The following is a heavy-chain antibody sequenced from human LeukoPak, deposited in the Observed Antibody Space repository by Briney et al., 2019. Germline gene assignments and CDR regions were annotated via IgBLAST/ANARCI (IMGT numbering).Heavy chain of an antibody. J-gene: IGHJ5*02. CDR3: AKTRASLVAPAPSPTHWFDP. CDR2: TTGGGDRT. D-gene: IGHD2-2*01. Sequence: PGGSLRLSCAASGFTFRSYAMHWVRLAPGKGLEWVSATTGGGDRTYYADSVKGRFTISRDNSKNTLYLHMNSVRADDTAVYSCAKTRASLVAPAPSPTHWFDPWGQGTLVTVSS. V-gene: IGHV3-23*01. CDR1: GFTFRSYA.